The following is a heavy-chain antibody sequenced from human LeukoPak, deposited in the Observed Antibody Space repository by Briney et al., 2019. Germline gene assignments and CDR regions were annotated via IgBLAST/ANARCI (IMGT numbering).Heavy chain of an antibody. D-gene: IGHD5-18*01. Sequence: SETLSLTCAVYGGSFSGYYWSWIRQPPGKGLEWIGEINHSGSTNYNPSLKSRVTISVDTSKNQFSLKLSSVTAADTAVYYCARELEGSTAMVRYFDYWAREPWSPSPQ. CDR3: ARELEGSTAMVRYFDY. CDR2: INHSGST. J-gene: IGHJ4*02. V-gene: IGHV4-34*01. CDR1: GGSFSGYY.